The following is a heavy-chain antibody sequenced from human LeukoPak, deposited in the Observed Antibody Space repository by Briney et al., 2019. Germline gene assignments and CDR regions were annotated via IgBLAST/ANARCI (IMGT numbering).Heavy chain of an antibody. J-gene: IGHJ6*03. CDR2: IHHSGST. D-gene: IGHD2-15*01. CDR1: GYSISSGYY. CDR3: AIILDRSGRHPPHYYYMDV. Sequence: SETLSLTCTVSGYSISSGYYWGWIRQPPRKGLVWIGSIHHSGSTYYNPSLKSRVTISVDTSKNKFSLKLSSVTAADTAVYYCAIILDRSGRHPPHYYYMDVWGKGTTVTISS. V-gene: IGHV4-38-2*02.